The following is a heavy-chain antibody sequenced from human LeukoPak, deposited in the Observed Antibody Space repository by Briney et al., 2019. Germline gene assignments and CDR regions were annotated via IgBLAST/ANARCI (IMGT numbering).Heavy chain of an antibody. CDR1: GYTFTGYY. J-gene: IGHJ3*02. D-gene: IGHD3-22*01. CDR2: INPNSGGT. Sequence: ASVKVSCKASGYTFTGYYMHWVRQAPGQGLEWMGWINPNSGGTNYAQKFQGRVTMTRDTSISTAYMELSRLRSDDTVVYYCASSFFYQYYYDSSGYADAFDIWGQGTMVTVSS. V-gene: IGHV1-2*02. CDR3: ASSFFYQYYYDSSGYADAFDI.